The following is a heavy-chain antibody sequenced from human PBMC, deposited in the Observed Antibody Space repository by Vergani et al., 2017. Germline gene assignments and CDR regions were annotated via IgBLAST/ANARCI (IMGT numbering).Heavy chain of an antibody. CDR2: IYYSGST. J-gene: IGHJ4*02. D-gene: IGHD6-13*01. Sequence: QLQLQESGPGLVKPSETLSLTCTVSGGSISSSSYYWGWIRQPPGKGLEWIGSIYYSGSTYYNPSLKSRVTISVDTSKNQFSLKLSSVTAADTAVYYCARQPGRAAAEYYFDYWGQGTLVTVSS. V-gene: IGHV4-39*01. CDR1: GGSISSSSYY. CDR3: ARQPGRAAAEYYFDY.